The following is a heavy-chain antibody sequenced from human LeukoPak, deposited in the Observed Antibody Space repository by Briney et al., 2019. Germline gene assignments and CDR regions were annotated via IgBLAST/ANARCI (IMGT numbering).Heavy chain of an antibody. Sequence: GASVKVSCKASGGTSSSYAISRVCQAPGQGLEWMGGIIPIFGTANFVQKFQGRVTITTDESTSTAYVKLSSLRSEDTAVYYCAGRECYASGRSKNFDYSGQGTLVTVSS. CDR3: AGRECYASGRSKNFDY. CDR2: IIPIFGTA. D-gene: IGHD3-10*01. V-gene: IGHV1-69*05. J-gene: IGHJ4*02. CDR1: GGTSSSYA.